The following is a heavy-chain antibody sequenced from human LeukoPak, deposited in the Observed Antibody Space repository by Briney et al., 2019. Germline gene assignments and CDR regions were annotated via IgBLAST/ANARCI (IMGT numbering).Heavy chain of an antibody. Sequence: SETLSLTCTVSGGSISTYYWSWIRQPPGKGLEWIGYISYSGSTNYNPSLKSRVTISVNTYTKQFSLKLSSVTAADTAVYYCASLRGVWSYYFDYWGQGTLVTVSS. CDR1: GGSISTYY. J-gene: IGHJ4*02. D-gene: IGHD6-19*01. V-gene: IGHV4-59*08. CDR3: ASLRGVWSYYFDY. CDR2: ISYSGST.